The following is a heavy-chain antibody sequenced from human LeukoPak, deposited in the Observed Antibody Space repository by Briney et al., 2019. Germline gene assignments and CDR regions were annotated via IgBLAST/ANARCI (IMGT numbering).Heavy chain of an antibody. CDR3: ARQGRLNPSDYYYYMDV. V-gene: IGHV4-4*09. CDR1: GGSISSYY. D-gene: IGHD3-16*01. Sequence: SEALSLTCTVSGGSISSYYWSWIRQPPGKGLEWIGYIYTSGSTNYNPSLKSRVTISVDTSKNQFSLKLSSVTAADTAVYYCARQGRLNPSDYYYYMDVWGKGTTVTVSS. CDR2: IYTSGST. J-gene: IGHJ6*03.